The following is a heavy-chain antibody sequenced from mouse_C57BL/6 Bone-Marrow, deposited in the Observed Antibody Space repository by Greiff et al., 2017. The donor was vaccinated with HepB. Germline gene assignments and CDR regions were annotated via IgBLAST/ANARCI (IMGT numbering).Heavy chain of an antibody. V-gene: IGHV5-6*01. CDR2: ISSGGSCT. Sequence: EVKLVESGGDLVKPGGSLKLSCAASGFTFSSYGMSWVRQTPDKRLEWVATISSGGSCTYYPDSVKGRFTISRDNAKNTLYLQMSSLKSEDTAMYYCARPTGYWGQGTTLTVSS. CDR3: ARPTGY. J-gene: IGHJ2*01. CDR1: GFTFSSYG.